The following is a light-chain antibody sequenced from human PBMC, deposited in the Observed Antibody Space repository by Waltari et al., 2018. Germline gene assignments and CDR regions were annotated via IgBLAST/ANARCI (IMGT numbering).Light chain of an antibody. CDR1: QSISSN. J-gene: IGKJ2*01. V-gene: IGKV3D-15*01. CDR2: CVS. Sequence: ETMMTQSPDTLSVSPVERATLSCRASQSISSNLAWYQQKPGQAPRLLIFCVSTRATGIPARFSGSGSGTEFTLTISSLESEDFGIYYCQQYNNWPPEMYTFGQGTKLEI. CDR3: QQYNNWPPEMYT.